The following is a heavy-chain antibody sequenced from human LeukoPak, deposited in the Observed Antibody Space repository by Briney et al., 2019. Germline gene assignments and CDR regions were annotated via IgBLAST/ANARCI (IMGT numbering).Heavy chain of an antibody. D-gene: IGHD3-22*01. V-gene: IGHV4-59*01. CDR1: GGSISSYY. Sequence: SETLSLTCTVSGGSISSYYWSRIRQPPGKGLEWIGYIYYSGSTNYNPSLKSRVTISVDTSKNQFSLKLSSVTAADTAVYYFARVGSRYYDSSGYYSNWFDPWGQGTLATVCS. CDR2: IYYSGST. CDR3: ARVGSRYYDSSGYYSNWFDP. J-gene: IGHJ5*02.